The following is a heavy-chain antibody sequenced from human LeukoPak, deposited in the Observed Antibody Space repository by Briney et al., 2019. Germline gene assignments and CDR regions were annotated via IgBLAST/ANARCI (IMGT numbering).Heavy chain of an antibody. CDR3: ARDRIAAAGHGGWFDP. CDR2: NYYSGST. J-gene: IGHJ5*02. Sequence: SETLSLTCTVSGGSISSSSYYWGWIRQPPGKGLEWIGSNYYSGSTYYNPSLKSRVTISVDTSKNQFSLKLSSVTAADTAVYYCARDRIAAAGHGGWFDPWGQGTLVTVSS. D-gene: IGHD6-13*01. V-gene: IGHV4-39*07. CDR1: GGSISSSSYY.